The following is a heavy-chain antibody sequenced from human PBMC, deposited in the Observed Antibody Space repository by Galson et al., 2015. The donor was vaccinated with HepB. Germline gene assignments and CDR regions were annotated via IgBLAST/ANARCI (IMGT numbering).Heavy chain of an antibody. Sequence: SVKVSCKASGYTFTGYYMHWVRQAPGQGLEWMGWINPNSGGTNYAQKFQGWVTMTRDTSISTAYMELSRLRSDDTAVYYCARDLYYGSGPYPIYYYYYGMDVWGQGTTVTVSS. D-gene: IGHD3-10*01. CDR1: GYTFTGYY. CDR2: INPNSGGT. V-gene: IGHV1-2*04. J-gene: IGHJ6*02. CDR3: ARDLYYGSGPYPIYYYYYGMDV.